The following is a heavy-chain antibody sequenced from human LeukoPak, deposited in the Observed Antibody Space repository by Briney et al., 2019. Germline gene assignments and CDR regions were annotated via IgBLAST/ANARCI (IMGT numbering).Heavy chain of an antibody. J-gene: IGHJ6*02. CDR3: ARRGGYDSKGRAYFYHGMDV. V-gene: IGHV4-59*08. Sequence: SETLSLTCTVSGDSISRSYWSWIRQPPGEGLEWIGYIFYSGGTDYNPSLKSRVTISMDTSRNQFSLKLSSVTAADTAVYYCARRGGYDSKGRAYFYHGMDVWGHGTTVAVSS. D-gene: IGHD5-12*01. CDR2: IFYSGGT. CDR1: GDSISRSY.